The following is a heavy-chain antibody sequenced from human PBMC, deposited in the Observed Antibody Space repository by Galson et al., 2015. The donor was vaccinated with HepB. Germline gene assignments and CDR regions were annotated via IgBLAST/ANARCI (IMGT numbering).Heavy chain of an antibody. J-gene: IGHJ4*02. CDR1: GFTFSSYG. V-gene: IGHV3-33*01. CDR3: ARDRVVVPSPPPFDY. D-gene: IGHD2-2*01. CDR2: IWYDGSNK. Sequence: SLRLSCAASGFTFSSYGMHWVRQAPGKGLEWVAVIWYDGSNKYYADSVKGRFTISRDNSKNTLYLQMNSLRAEDTAVYYCARDRVVVPSPPPFDYWGQGTLVTVSS.